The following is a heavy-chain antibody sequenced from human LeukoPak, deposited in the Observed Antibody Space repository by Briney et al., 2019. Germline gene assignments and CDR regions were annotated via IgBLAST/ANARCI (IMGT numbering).Heavy chain of an antibody. Sequence: PGGSLRLSCAASGFTFDDYAMHWVRQAPGKGLEWVSGISWNSGSIGYADSVKGRFTISRDNAKNSLYLQMNSLRAEDTALYYCAKDMYEGTSRYYLDYWGQGTLVTVSS. CDR2: ISWNSGSI. D-gene: IGHD2-8*01. V-gene: IGHV3-9*01. J-gene: IGHJ4*02. CDR3: AKDMYEGTSRYYLDY. CDR1: GFTFDDYA.